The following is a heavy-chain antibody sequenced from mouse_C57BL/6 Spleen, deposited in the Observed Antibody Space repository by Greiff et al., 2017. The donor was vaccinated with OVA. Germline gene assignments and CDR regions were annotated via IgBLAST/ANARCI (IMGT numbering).Heavy chain of an antibody. J-gene: IGHJ2*01. CDR1: GYTFTNYW. CDR2: IYPGGGYT. CDR3: ARKDYGSPFDY. D-gene: IGHD1-1*01. V-gene: IGHV1-63*01. Sequence: QFHVKQSGAELVRPGTSVKMSCKASGYTFTNYWIGWAKQRPGHGLEWIGDIYPGGGYTNYNEKFKGKATLTADKSSSTAYMQFSSLTSEDSAIYYCARKDYGSPFDYWGQGTTLTVSS.